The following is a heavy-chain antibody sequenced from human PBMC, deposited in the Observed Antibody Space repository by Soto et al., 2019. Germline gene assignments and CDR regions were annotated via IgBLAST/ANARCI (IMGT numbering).Heavy chain of an antibody. J-gene: IGHJ6*02. CDR2: ISSDGDTI. CDR3: TTGGYELIYYFAMDV. Sequence: EVQLIESGGGWVQPGTSLRVSCAASGFTFHEYAMHWVRQAPVEGLEWVAGISSDGDTIAYADSVQGRFTVCRDNAKHSLHLQMNSLRAEYTDLYYCTTGGYELIYYFAMDVWGQGATVTVSS. V-gene: IGHV3-9*01. D-gene: IGHD5-12*01. CDR1: GFTFHEYA.